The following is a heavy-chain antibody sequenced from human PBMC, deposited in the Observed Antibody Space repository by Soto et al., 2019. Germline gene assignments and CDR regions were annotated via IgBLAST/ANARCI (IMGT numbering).Heavy chain of an antibody. CDR1: GYTFTRYA. CDR3: ARAGTETWIQLWFSDWFDP. V-gene: IGHV1-3*01. J-gene: IGHJ5*02. D-gene: IGHD5-18*01. Sequence: ASVKVSCKTSGYTFTRYAMHWVRQAPGQRLEWMGWINAGNGNTKYSQKFQGRVTITRDTSASTAYMELSSLRSEDTAVYYCARAGTETWIQLWFSDWFDPWGQGTLVTVSS. CDR2: INAGNGNT.